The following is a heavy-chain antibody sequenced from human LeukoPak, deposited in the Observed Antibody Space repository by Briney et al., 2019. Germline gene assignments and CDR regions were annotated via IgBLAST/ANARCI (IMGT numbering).Heavy chain of an antibody. V-gene: IGHV4-39*07. CDR3: ASSLDTAMVPDY. J-gene: IGHJ4*02. D-gene: IGHD5-18*01. CDR2: MSSSGST. CDR1: GGSISSRSYY. Sequence: SETLSLTCFVSGGSISSRSYYWGWIRQPPGKGLEWIGSMSSSGSTYYNPSLKSRVTISLDTSKNQFSLNLNSVTAADTAVYYCASSLDTAMVPDYWGQGTLVTVSS.